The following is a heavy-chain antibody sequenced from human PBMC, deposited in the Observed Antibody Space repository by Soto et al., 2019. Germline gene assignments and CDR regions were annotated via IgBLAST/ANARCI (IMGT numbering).Heavy chain of an antibody. CDR3: AHRILRTVFGLVTTTAIYFDV. CDR1: GFSLTTSGVG. V-gene: IGHV2-5*02. CDR2: IYWDDDK. Sequence: GSGPTLVNPTQTLTLTCTFSGFSLTTSGVGVGWIRQSPGKAPEWLALIYWDDDKRYSPSLKSRLTITKDTSKNQVVLTMADLDPADTATYYCAHRILRTVFGLVTTTAIYFDVSGQGIPVTVSS. J-gene: IGHJ4*02. D-gene: IGHD3-3*01.